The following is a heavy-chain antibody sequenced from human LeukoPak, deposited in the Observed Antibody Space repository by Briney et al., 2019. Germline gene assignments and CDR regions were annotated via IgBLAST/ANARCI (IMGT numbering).Heavy chain of an antibody. CDR3: ARASTTVPNLLDN. CDR1: GFSFSGYW. Sequence: PGVSLRISCAASGFSFSGYWMHWLRQAPGKGLLCVSRLSGDGSSTKYADSLKGRFTISRDNAKNTLYLQMNSLRAEDTAVYFCARASTTVPNLLDNWGQGTLVTVSS. CDR2: LSGDGSST. D-gene: IGHD4-17*01. V-gene: IGHV3-74*03. J-gene: IGHJ4*02.